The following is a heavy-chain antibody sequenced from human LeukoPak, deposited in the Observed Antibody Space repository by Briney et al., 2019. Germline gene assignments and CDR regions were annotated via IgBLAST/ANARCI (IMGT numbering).Heavy chain of an antibody. CDR1: GFTFSSYG. D-gene: IGHD2-2*01. V-gene: IGHV3-30*02. J-gene: IGHJ6*03. CDR3: AKGSYYCSSSSCPQDYHYMDV. CDR2: IRYDGSGK. Sequence: GGSLRLSCAASGFTFSSYGMHWVRQAPGKGLEWVAFIRYDGSGKYYADSVKGRLTISRDNSKNTLYLQMNSLRAKDTAVYYCAKGSYYCSSSSCPQDYHYMDVWGKGTTVTVSS.